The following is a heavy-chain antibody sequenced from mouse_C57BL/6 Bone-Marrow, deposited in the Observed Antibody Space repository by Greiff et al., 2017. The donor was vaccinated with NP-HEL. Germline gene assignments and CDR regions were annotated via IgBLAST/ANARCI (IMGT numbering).Heavy chain of an antibody. D-gene: IGHD2-3*01. CDR3: ARAEGYYRFAD. J-gene: IGHJ3*01. CDR1: GYTFTDYY. Sequence: EVQLQQSGPELVKPGASVKISCKASGYTFTDYYMNWVKQSHGKSLEWIGDINPNNGGTSYNQKFKGKATLTVDKSSSTAYMELRSLTSEDSAVYYCARAEGYYRFADGGQGTLVTVSA. CDR2: INPNNGGT. V-gene: IGHV1-26*01.